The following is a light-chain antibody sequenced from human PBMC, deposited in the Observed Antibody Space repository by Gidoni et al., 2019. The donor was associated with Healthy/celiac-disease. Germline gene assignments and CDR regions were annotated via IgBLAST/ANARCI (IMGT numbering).Light chain of an antibody. V-gene: IGKV3-20*01. Sequence: EIVLTQSPGTLSLPPGERATLPCRASQSVSSSYLAWYQQKPGQAPRLLIYGASIRATGIPDRFSGSGSGTDFTLTISRLEPEDFAVYYCQQYGNSPLTFGQGTKVEIK. J-gene: IGKJ1*01. CDR1: QSVSSSY. CDR2: GAS. CDR3: QQYGNSPLT.